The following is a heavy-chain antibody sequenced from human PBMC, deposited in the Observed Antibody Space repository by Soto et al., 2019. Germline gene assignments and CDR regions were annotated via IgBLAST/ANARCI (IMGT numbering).Heavy chain of an antibody. V-gene: IGHV1-2*04. J-gene: IGHJ6*02. CDR1: GYTFTGYY. Sequence: ASVKVSCKASGYTFTGYYMHWVRQAPGQGLEWMGWINPNSGGTNYAQKFQGWDTMTRDTSISTAYMELSRLRSDDTAVYYCAREWYYDFWSGYYDYGMDVWGQGTTVTVSS. D-gene: IGHD3-3*01. CDR2: INPNSGGT. CDR3: AREWYYDFWSGYYDYGMDV.